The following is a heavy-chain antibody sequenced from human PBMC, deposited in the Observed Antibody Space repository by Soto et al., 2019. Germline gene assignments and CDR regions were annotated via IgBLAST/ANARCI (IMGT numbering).Heavy chain of an antibody. CDR2: ISWNSGSI. V-gene: IGHV3-9*01. D-gene: IGHD6-13*01. CDR1: GFTFDDYA. Sequence: EVQLVESGGGLVQPGRSLRLSCAACGFTFDDYAMHWVRQAPGKGLEWVSGISWNSGSIGYADSVKGRFTISRDNAKNSLYLQMNSLRAEDTALYYCAKDNKESAAGTRWFDPWGQGTLVTVSS. CDR3: AKDNKESAAGTRWFDP. J-gene: IGHJ5*02.